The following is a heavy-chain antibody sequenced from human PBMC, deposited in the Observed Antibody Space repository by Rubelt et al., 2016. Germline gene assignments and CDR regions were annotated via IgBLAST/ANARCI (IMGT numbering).Heavy chain of an antibody. CDR2: IDPSDSYT. J-gene: IGHJ5*02. CDR3: ARHVNHNWFDP. D-gene: IGHD1-14*01. V-gene: IGHV5-10-1*03. CDR1: GYSFTSYW. Sequence: EVQLVQSGAEVKKPGESLRISCKGSGYSFTSYWISWVRQMPGKGLEWMGRIDPSDSYTNYSPSVQGHATLSADKSISTAYPQWSSLKASDTAMYYCARHVNHNWFDPWGQGTLVTVSS.